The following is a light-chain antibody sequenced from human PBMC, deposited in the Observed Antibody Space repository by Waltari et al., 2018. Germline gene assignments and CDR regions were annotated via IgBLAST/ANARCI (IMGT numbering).Light chain of an antibody. J-gene: IGKJ4*01. Sequence: DIQLTQSPSFLSASVVDRVVITCRASMGNSSYVAWYQQNPGKAPRLQIHSASSLQSGVPSRFSGSGSGSDFTLTIRSLQPEDFASYYCQQLSNQPRTFGGGTKVEI. CDR1: MGNSSY. V-gene: IGKV1-9*01. CDR2: SAS. CDR3: QQLSNQPRT.